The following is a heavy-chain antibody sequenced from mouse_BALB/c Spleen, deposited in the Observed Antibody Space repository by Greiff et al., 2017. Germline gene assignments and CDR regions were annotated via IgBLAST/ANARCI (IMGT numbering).Heavy chain of an antibody. J-gene: IGHJ3*01. Sequence: EVQVVESGGGLVKPGGSLKLSCAASGFTFSSYAMSWVRQTPEKRLEWVASISSGGSTYYPDSVKGRFTISRDNARNILYLQMSSLRSEDTAMYYCARASTMIFAYWGQGTLVTVSA. CDR1: GFTFSSYA. CDR3: ARASTMIFAY. D-gene: IGHD2-4*01. V-gene: IGHV5-6-5*01. CDR2: ISSGGST.